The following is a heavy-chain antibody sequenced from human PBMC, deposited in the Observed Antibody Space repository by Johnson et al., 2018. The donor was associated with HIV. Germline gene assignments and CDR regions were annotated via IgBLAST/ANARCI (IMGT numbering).Heavy chain of an antibody. D-gene: IGHD1-1*01. CDR2: ISWNRGYI. Sequence: VQLVESGGGVVQPGRSLRLSCAASGFTFDDYAMHWVRQAPGKGLEWVSGISWNRGYIGYADSVKGRFTISRDNAKNSLSLQMNTLRAEDTALYYCARDWNEAVRAFDIWGQGTMVTVSS. CDR3: ARDWNEAVRAFDI. CDR1: GFTFDDYA. V-gene: IGHV3-9*01. J-gene: IGHJ3*02.